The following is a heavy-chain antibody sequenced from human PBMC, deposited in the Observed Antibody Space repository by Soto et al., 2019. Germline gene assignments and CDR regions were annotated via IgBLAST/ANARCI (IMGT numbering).Heavy chain of an antibody. V-gene: IGHV4-4*02. CDR3: ARNGDCTSGICYVGWFDP. D-gene: IGHD2-2*01. Sequence: QVQLQESGPGLVEPSGTLSLTCGVSGGSMRNDDWWSWVRQTPGKGLEWIGEISHYGNTNYNPSLESRVTMSIDTSKNQFSLKVRSLTAADTAMYYCARNGDCTSGICYVGWFDPWGQGTLVSVSS. J-gene: IGHJ5*02. CDR2: ISHYGNT. CDR1: GGSMRNDDW.